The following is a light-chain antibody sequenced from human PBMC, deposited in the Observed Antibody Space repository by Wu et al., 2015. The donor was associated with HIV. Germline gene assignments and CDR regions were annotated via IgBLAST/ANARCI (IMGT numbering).Light chain of an antibody. CDR3: QQYGTSPPWT. CDR2: AAS. J-gene: IGKJ1*01. Sequence: EIVLTQSPGTLSLSPGERATLSCRASQSVSSSYLAWYQQKPGQAPRLLISAASIRATGIPDRFTGSGSGTDFTLTISRLEPEDFAMYYCQQYGTSPPWTFGQGTKVEMK. V-gene: IGKV3-20*01. CDR1: QSVSSSY.